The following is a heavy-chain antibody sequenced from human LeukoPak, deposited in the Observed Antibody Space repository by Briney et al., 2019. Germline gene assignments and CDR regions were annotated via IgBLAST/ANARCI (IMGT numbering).Heavy chain of an antibody. D-gene: IGHD2-8*01. CDR3: ARDNDFDY. V-gene: IGHV1-69*05. Sequence: SVKVSCKASGGTFSSYAISWVRQAPGQGLEWMGGIIPIFGTANYAQKFQGRVTMTRDMSTSTVYMELSSLRSEDTAVYYCARDNDFDYWGQGTLVTVSS. CDR2: IIPIFGTA. CDR1: GGTFSSYA. J-gene: IGHJ4*02.